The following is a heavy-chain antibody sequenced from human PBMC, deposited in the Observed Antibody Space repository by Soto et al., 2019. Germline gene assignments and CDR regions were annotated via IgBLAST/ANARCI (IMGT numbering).Heavy chain of an antibody. CDR2: IYYSGST. V-gene: IGHV4-31*03. CDR3: ARGPVVTLDQRNLRLEYYFDY. Sequence: KSSETLSLTCTVSGGSISSGGYYWSWIRQHPGKGLEWIGYIYYSGSTYYNPSLKSRVTISVDTSKNQFSLKLSSVTAADTAVYYCARGPVVTLDQRNLRLEYYFDYWGQGTLVTVSS. J-gene: IGHJ4*02. CDR1: GGSISSGGYY. D-gene: IGHD3-22*01.